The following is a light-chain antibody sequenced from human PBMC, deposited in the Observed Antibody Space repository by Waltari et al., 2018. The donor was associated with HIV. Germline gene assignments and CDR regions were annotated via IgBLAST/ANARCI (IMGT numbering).Light chain of an antibody. V-gene: IGLV5-45*01. J-gene: IGLJ2*01. CDR2: YKSDSDK. Sequence: QAVLTQPPSLSASPGASASLTCTLRSGINVGAYWIYWYQQKPGSPHQFLPRYKSDSDKYQGSGVPSRFSGSKDASVNAGILFISGRQSEDEADYYCMIWHSDTVIIGGGTKLTVL. CDR3: MIWHSDTVI. CDR1: SGINVGAYW.